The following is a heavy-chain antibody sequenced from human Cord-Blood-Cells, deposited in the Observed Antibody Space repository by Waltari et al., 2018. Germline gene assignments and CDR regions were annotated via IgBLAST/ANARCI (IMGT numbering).Heavy chain of an antibody. CDR2: FEHADGET. CDR1: GSTLTALS. V-gene: IGHV1-24*01. D-gene: IGHD3-9*01. J-gene: IGHJ4*02. Sequence: QVQLVQSGAEVKKPGASVKVYCKVSGSTLTALSLHWVRQDPGKGIEWMGGFEHADGETIYAKKCQGRVTMTEDTTTDTAGMELGSLRSEYTAVDYCATDRYDILAGYQYYVDYWGQGTLVTVSS. CDR3: ATDRYDILAGYQYYVDY.